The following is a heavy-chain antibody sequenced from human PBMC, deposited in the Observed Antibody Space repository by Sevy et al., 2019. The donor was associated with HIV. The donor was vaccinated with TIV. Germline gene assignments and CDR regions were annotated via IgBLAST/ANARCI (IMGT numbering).Heavy chain of an antibody. CDR1: GFTFFSHV. V-gene: IGHV3-23*01. Sequence: GGYLRLSCAASGFTFFSHVMSWVRQAPGKGLEWVSGLSGSGGTTYYADSVKGRFSISRDNSENKLYLQMSSLRIEDPAVYYCATGTTDSSISWVFDVWGQGTMVTVSS. D-gene: IGHD6-13*01. CDR3: ATGTTDSSISWVFDV. CDR2: LSGSGGTT. J-gene: IGHJ3*01.